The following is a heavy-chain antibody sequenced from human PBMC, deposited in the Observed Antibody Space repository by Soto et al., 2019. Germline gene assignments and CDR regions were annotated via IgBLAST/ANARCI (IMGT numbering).Heavy chain of an antibody. J-gene: IGHJ3*02. D-gene: IGHD1-7*01. Sequence: WGSLRLSCSASGFTFASYAMAWVRQAPGKGVEWVSGIDASGSRTYYADSVKGRFTISRDNSKNTLYLQMNSLRAEDVALYYCARRAITGSTKWGAFDIWGQGTLVTVSS. CDR2: IDASGSRT. V-gene: IGHV3-23*05. CDR3: ARRAITGSTKWGAFDI. CDR1: GFTFASYA.